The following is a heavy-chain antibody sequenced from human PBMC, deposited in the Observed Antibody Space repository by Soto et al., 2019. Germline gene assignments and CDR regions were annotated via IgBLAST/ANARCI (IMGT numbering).Heavy chain of an antibody. CDR2: ISESGDST. CDR3: AKSRIQGWTKGLYDH. Sequence: SLRLSCAASGFTFSSYAVSWVRQAPGKGLEWVSSISESGDSTSYAESVRGRFTISRDDSKNTLYLQMNSLRAEDTAVYSCAKSRIQGWTKGLYDHWGQGTLVTVSS. CDR1: GFTFSSYA. D-gene: IGHD5-18*01. V-gene: IGHV3-23*01. J-gene: IGHJ4*02.